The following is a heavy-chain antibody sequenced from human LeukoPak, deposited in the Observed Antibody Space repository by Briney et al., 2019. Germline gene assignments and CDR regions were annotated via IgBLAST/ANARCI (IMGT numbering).Heavy chain of an antibody. Sequence: SETLSLTCTVSGGSISSSSYYWGWIRQPPGKGLEWIGSIYYSGSTYYNPSLKSRVTISVDTSKNQFSLKLTSVTAADTAVYYCARELYCSGGSCHSRDAFDIWGQGTMVTVSS. CDR2: IYYSGST. CDR1: GGSISSSSYY. D-gene: IGHD2-15*01. V-gene: IGHV4-39*02. CDR3: ARELYCSGGSCHSRDAFDI. J-gene: IGHJ3*02.